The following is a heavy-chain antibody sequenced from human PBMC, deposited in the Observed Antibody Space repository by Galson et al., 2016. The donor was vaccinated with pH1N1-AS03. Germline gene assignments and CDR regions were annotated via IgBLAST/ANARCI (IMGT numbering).Heavy chain of an antibody. CDR3: ARDGGSGGLYYFEY. CDR2: ISSDSTTM. J-gene: IGHJ4*02. CDR1: GFTFSRYS. V-gene: IGHV3-48*02. D-gene: IGHD2-15*01. Sequence: SLRLSCAASGFTFSRYSMNWVRQAPGKGLEWVSYISSDSTTMYYAESVRGRFTISRDNARDSLHLQMNSLRDEDPAIHYCARDGGSGGLYYFEYWGQGALVTVSS.